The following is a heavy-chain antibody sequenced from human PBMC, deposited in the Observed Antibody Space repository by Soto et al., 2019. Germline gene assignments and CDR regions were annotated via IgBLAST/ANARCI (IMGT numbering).Heavy chain of an antibody. CDR2: IGPETGAT. V-gene: IGHV1-2*02. CDR3: GRGRSGRIGGCH. Sequence: GFPVKAASKAPGYTFTGPYIHWVRQAPEQGPEWMGEIGPETGATRYAQKFQGRVTMTRDMPVTTVYMELNNLSHDDTAVYYCGRGRSGRIGGCHWGQRTPCSVSS. CDR1: GYTFTGPY. J-gene: IGHJ1*01. D-gene: IGHD1-26*01.